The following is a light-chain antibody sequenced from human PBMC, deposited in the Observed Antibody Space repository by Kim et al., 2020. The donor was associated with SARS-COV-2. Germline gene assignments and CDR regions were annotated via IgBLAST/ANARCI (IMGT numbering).Light chain of an antibody. CDR1: QSLLHSNGYNY. V-gene: IGKV2-28*01. Sequence: DIVMTQSPLSLPVTPGEPASISCRSSQSLLHSNGYNYLDWFLQKPGQSPQLLIYLGFNRASGVPDRFSGSGSGTDFTLKISRVEAEDVGVYYCMQALQTPLYTFGQGTKLEI. CDR3: MQALQTPLYT. CDR2: LGF. J-gene: IGKJ2*01.